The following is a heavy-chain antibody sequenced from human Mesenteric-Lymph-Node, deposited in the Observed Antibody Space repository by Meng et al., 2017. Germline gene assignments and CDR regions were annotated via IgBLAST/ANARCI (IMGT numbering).Heavy chain of an antibody. CDR3: ANFDS. Sequence: MQLGESGGDLVKPGGSLRLSCAASGFTFSDYYMMWLRHAPGKGLEWIAYVNIDGSSKYYADSVQGRFTISRDNARNSLFLQMNSLRAEDTAIYYCANFDSWGLGTLVTVSS. J-gene: IGHJ4*01. CDR1: GFTFSDYY. V-gene: IGHV3-11*01. CDR2: VNIDGSSK.